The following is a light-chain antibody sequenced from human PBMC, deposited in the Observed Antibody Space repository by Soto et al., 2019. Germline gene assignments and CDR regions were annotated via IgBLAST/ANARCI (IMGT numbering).Light chain of an antibody. CDR1: QSVSSSY. V-gene: IGKV3-20*01. Sequence: EIVLTQSPGTLSLSPGERATLSCRASQSVSSSYLAWYQQKPGQAPRLLSYRASSRATGIPDRFSGSGSGTAFTLTINRLEPEDFAVYYCQEYGSSRAFGQGTKVEIK. CDR3: QEYGSSRA. CDR2: RAS. J-gene: IGKJ1*01.